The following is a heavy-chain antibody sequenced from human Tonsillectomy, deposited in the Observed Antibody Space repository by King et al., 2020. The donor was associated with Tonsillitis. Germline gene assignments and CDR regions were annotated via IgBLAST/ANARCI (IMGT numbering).Heavy chain of an antibody. CDR2: INPNSGGT. V-gene: IGHV1-2*02. Sequence: VQLVESGAEVKKPGASVKVSCKASGFTFTGYYLHWVRQAPGQGLEWMGWINPNSGGTNYAQKFQGRVTMTRDTAISTAYMELSRLRSDDTAVYYCARVPHRSSRDPRNERFDYWGPGTLVTVSS. J-gene: IGHJ4*02. CDR3: ARVPHRSSRDPRNERFDY. D-gene: IGHD2-2*01. CDR1: GFTFTGYY.